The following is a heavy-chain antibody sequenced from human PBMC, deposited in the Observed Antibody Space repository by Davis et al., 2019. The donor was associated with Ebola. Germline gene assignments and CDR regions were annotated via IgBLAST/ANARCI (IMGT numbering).Heavy chain of an antibody. CDR3: ARSYSSSLQYRYYFDY. J-gene: IGHJ4*02. CDR1: GFTFSGSA. D-gene: IGHD6-6*01. Sequence: GGSLRLSCAASGFTFSGSAMHWVRQASGKGLEWVGRIRSKANSYATAYAASVKGRFTISRDNAKNSLYLQLNSLRAEDTAVYYCARSYSSSLQYRYYFDYWGQGTLVTVSS. CDR2: IRSKANSYAT. V-gene: IGHV3-73*01.